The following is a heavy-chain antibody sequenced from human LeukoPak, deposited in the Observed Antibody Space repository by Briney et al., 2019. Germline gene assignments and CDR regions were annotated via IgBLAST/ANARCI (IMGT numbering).Heavy chain of an antibody. CDR2: INYSGGHK. CDR1: GFTFGDYA. Sequence: GGSLRPSCTASGFTFGDYATSWVRQAPGKGLEWVSGINYSGGHKYYADSVKGRFTISRDSSKNTLSLQMNSLTTEDTAVYYCAKDDSMTLDHFDYWGQGALVTVSS. CDR3: AKDDSMTLDHFDY. J-gene: IGHJ4*02. V-gene: IGHV3-23*01. D-gene: IGHD4-11*01.